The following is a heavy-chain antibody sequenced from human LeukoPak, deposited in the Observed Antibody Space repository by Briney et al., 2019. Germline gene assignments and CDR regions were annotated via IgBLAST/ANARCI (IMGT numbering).Heavy chain of an antibody. D-gene: IGHD6-13*01. CDR3: ARLHIAAAGRAFDY. V-gene: IGHV1-2*02. CDR1: GYTFTGYF. Sequence: ASVKVSCKTSGYTFTGYFIHWVRQAPGQGLEWMGRISPNSGDTHYAQKFQGRVTMTRDTSISTAYLELSRLRTDDTAVYYCARLHIAAAGRAFDYWGQGTLVTVSS. J-gene: IGHJ4*02. CDR2: ISPNSGDT.